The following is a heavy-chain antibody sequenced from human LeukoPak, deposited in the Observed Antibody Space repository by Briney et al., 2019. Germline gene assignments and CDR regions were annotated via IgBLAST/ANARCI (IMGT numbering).Heavy chain of an antibody. Sequence: AGRSLRLSCEASGFDFIDYGMHGVRQAPGRGGEGVAVIWDDGTLNVYGDSARGRFTISRDNSVNMVYLQLTSLRPDDTGVYYCARKWGDVFDYWGQGTLVTVSS. CDR3: ARKWGDVFDY. V-gene: IGHV3-33*08. J-gene: IGHJ4*02. CDR2: IWDDGTLN. D-gene: IGHD3-16*01. CDR1: GFDFIDYG.